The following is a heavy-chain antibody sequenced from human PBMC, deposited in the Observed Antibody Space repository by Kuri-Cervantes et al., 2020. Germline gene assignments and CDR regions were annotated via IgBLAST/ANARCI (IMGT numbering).Heavy chain of an antibody. D-gene: IGHD3-3*01. Sequence: GGSLRLSCAASGSTFISYAMHWVRQAPGKGLEWVVNIKQDGSENYNVDSVKGRLNIPRDKAKNSLYLQKNSLRAENTAVYDGAREAEGYHVFWCDHTAYYMDVWGKGTPVTVSS. V-gene: IGHV3-7*01. CDR1: GSTFISYA. J-gene: IGHJ6*03. CDR2: IKQDGSEN. CDR3: AREAEGYHVFWCDHTAYYMDV.